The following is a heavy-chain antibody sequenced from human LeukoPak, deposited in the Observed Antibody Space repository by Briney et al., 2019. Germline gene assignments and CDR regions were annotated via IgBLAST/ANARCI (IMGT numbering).Heavy chain of an antibody. J-gene: IGHJ6*02. CDR3: ARDHSYLYGYGQYYYYGMDV. CDR2: ISSSGSTI. CDR1: GFTFSSYE. Sequence: GGSLRLSCAASGFTFSSYEMNWVRQAPGKGLEWVSYISSSGSTIYYADSVKGRFTISRDNAKNSLYLQMNSLRAEDTAVYYCARDHSYLYGYGQYYYYGMDVWGQGTTVTVSS. D-gene: IGHD5-18*01. V-gene: IGHV3-48*03.